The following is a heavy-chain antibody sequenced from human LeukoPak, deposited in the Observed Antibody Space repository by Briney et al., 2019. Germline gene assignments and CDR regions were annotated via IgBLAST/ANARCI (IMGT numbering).Heavy chain of an antibody. D-gene: IGHD5-24*01. Sequence: SETLSLTCTVSGVSIRSSSYFWAWIRQPPGKGLEWIGSIYYTGNTHNNPSLKSRVTLSVDTSKNQFSLKLSSVTAADTAVYFCAGPVEMSAYFPHWGQDTLVTVSS. CDR3: AGPVEMSAYFPH. CDR1: GVSIRSSSYF. CDR2: IYYTGNT. V-gene: IGHV4-39*01. J-gene: IGHJ1*01.